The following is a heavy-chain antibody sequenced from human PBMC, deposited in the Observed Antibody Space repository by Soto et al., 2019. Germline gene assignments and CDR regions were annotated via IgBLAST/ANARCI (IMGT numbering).Heavy chain of an antibody. CDR3: ARGKGSSGGYFDS. CDR1: GGSVSSGGYY. J-gene: IGHJ4*02. CDR2: IFYSGST. V-gene: IGHV4-61*08. D-gene: IGHD3-22*01. Sequence: QVQLQESGPGLVKPSETLSLTCTVSGGSVSSGGYYWSWIRQSPGKGLEWIGYIFYSGSTDYHPALKSGVTISLDTSKNEFSLNVSSVTAAGTAVYYCARGKGSSGGYFDSWGQGTLVTVSS.